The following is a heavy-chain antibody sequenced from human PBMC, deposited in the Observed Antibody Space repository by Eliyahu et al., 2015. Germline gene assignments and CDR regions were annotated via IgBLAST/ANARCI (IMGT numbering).Heavy chain of an antibody. CDR1: GYTFSDXX. V-gene: IGHV1-2*02. CDR3: AKDGPYSNNWFDS. J-gene: IGHJ5*01. CDR2: INPNSGDT. Sequence: QVQVVQSGAEVKKSGASVKVSCKASGYTFSDXXIHWVRQAPGQGLXWMGWINPNSGDTKYAEQFQGRVIMTRDTSTNTAYMELTSLTSDDTALYYCAKDGPYSNNWFDSWGQGTLVTVSS. D-gene: IGHD4-11*01.